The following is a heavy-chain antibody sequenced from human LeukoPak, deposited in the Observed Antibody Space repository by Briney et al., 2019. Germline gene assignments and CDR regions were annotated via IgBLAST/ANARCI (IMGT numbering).Heavy chain of an antibody. V-gene: IGHV4-59*08. J-gene: IGHJ3*02. D-gene: IGHD1-26*01. Sequence: SETLSLTCTVSGGSISSYYWSWIRQPPGKGLEWIGYIYYSGSTNYNPSLKSRVTISVDTSKNQFSLKLSSVTAADTAVYYCARRGSRPEGAFDIWGQGTMVTVSS. CDR2: IYYSGST. CDR3: ARRGSRPEGAFDI. CDR1: GGSISSYY.